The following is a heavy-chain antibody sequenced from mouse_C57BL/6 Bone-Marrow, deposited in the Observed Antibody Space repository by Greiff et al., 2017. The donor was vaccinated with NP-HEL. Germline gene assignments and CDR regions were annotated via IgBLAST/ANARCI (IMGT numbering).Heavy chain of an antibody. Sequence: QVQLQQSGAELMKPGASVKLSCKATGYTFTGYWIEWVKQRPGHGLEWIGEILPGSGSTNYNEKFKGKATFTADTSSNTAYMQLSSLTTEDSAIYYCARGGGIYYGNYAYAMDYWGQGTSVTVSS. CDR1: GYTFTGYW. D-gene: IGHD2-1*01. J-gene: IGHJ4*01. V-gene: IGHV1-9*01. CDR2: ILPGSGST. CDR3: ARGGGIYYGNYAYAMDY.